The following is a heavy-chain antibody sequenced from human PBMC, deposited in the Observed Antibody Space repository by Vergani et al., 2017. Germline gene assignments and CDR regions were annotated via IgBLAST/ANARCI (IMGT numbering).Heavy chain of an antibody. CDR3: ARGCGSWYTLRGHYFDY. CDR2: INHSGST. J-gene: IGHJ4*02. D-gene: IGHD6-13*01. CDR1: GFTFSSYA. V-gene: IGHV4-34*01. Sequence: VQLLESGGGLVQPGGSLRLSCAASGFTFSSYAMSWIRQPPGKGLEWIGEINHSGSTNYNPSLKSRVTISVDTSKNQFSLKLSSVTAADTAVYYCARGCGSWYTLRGHYFDYWGQGTLVTVSS.